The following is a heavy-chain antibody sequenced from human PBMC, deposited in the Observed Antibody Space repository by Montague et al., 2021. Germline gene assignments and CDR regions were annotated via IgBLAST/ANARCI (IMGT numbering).Heavy chain of an antibody. CDR3: AAYYYGGGGRGS. V-gene: IGHV4-61*01. Sequence: SETLSLTCSVSGDSVRCGIYHWGWIRQSPGKGLEWIGYICDGGSATYKTSLGSRVTMSLDTSSNQFSLNLRSATAADTAVYHCAAYYYGGGGRGSWGQGTLVTVSS. CDR1: GDSVRCGIYH. J-gene: IGHJ5*02. D-gene: IGHD3-22*01. CDR2: ICDGGSA.